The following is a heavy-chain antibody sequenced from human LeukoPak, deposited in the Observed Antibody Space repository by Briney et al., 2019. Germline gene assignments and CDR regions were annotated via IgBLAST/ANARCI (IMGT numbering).Heavy chain of an antibody. Sequence: ASVKVSCKASGYTFTGYYMHWVRQAPGQGLEWMGWINPNSGGTNYAQKFQGRVTMTTDTSTSTACMELRSLRSDDTAVYYCARINYYDSSGNDYWGQGTLVTVSS. CDR2: INPNSGGT. CDR1: GYTFTGYY. D-gene: IGHD3-22*01. J-gene: IGHJ4*02. V-gene: IGHV1-2*02. CDR3: ARINYYDSSGNDY.